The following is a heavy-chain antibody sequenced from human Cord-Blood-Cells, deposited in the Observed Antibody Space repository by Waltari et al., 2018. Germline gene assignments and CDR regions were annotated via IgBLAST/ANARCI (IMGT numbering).Heavy chain of an antibody. CDR3: ARLTLGLYDFWSGSHHYFDY. D-gene: IGHD3-3*01. V-gene: IGHV4-39*01. CDR1: GGSISSSSYY. Sequence: QLQLQESGPGLVKPSETLSLTSPVSGGSISSSSYYWGWIRQPPGKGLEWIGSSYYSGSTYYNPSLKSRVTISVDTSKNQFSLKLSSVTAADTAVYYCARLTLGLYDFWSGSHHYFDYWGQGTLVTVSS. CDR2: SYYSGST. J-gene: IGHJ4*02.